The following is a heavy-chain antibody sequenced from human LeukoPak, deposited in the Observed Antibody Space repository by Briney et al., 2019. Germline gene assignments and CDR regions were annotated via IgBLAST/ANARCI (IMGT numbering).Heavy chain of an antibody. J-gene: IGHJ4*02. CDR1: LFTFSSYA. CDR2: ISYDGSNK. V-gene: IGHV3-30-3*01. CDR3: SRDTEYYLDY. D-gene: IGHD4-11*01. Sequence: PGRSLRLSCAASLFTFSSYAVHSVRQAPGKGLEWVAVISYDGSNKYYADSVKGRFTISRDNSKNTLYLQMNSLRAEDTAVYYDSRDTEYYLDYWGQGTLVTVSS.